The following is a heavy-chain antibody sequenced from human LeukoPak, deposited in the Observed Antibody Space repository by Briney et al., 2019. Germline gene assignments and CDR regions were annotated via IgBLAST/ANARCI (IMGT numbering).Heavy chain of an antibody. CDR1: GGSISSYY. V-gene: IGHV4-4*07. D-gene: IGHD2-8*01. CDR3: ARVGNVYDWFDP. CDR2: IYTSGST. Sequence: AETLSHPCTVSGGSISSYYWRWLRPPAGRGLEWIGCIYTSGSTNYNPCLKSRVTVSVDTPKNHFSLKLSSVTAADTVVYCCARVGNVYDWFDPWGQGTLVTVSS. J-gene: IGHJ5*02.